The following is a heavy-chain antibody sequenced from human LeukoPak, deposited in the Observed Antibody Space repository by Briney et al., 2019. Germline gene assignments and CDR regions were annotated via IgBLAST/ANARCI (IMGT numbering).Heavy chain of an antibody. CDR2: INHSGCT. Sequence: PSETLSLTCAVYGGSFSGYYWSWIRQPPGKGLEWIGEINHSGCTNYNPSLKSRVTISVDTSKNQFSLKLSSVTAADTAVYYCARGIAVAGFDYWGQGTLVTVSS. CDR1: GGSFSGYY. V-gene: IGHV4-34*01. D-gene: IGHD6-19*01. J-gene: IGHJ4*02. CDR3: ARGIAVAGFDY.